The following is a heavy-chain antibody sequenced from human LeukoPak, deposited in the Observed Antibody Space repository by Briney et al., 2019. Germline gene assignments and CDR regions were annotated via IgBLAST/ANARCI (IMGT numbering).Heavy chain of an antibody. Sequence: GGSLRLSCAASGFTFSSYAMSWVRQAPGKGLEWVSAISGSGGSTYYADSVKGWFTISRDNSKNTLYLQMNSLRAEDTAVYYCARDQAESSGFDYWGQGTLVTVSS. D-gene: IGHD6-6*01. CDR2: ISGSGGST. V-gene: IGHV3-23*01. CDR1: GFTFSSYA. CDR3: ARDQAESSGFDY. J-gene: IGHJ4*02.